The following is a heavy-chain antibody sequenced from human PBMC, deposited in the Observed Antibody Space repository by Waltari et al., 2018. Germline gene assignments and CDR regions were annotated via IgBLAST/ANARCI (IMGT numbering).Heavy chain of an antibody. CDR1: GFTFSQYW. V-gene: IGHV3-7*04. CDR2: IKEDGSEK. J-gene: IGHJ4*02. Sequence: EVQLVESGGGLVQPGGSLRLSCAASGFTFSQYWMSWIRQAPGKGLEWLANIKEDGSEKGYVDSVKGRFTISRDNAKNSLYLQVDSLRVEDTAVYYCARDPLAEDGYNSLDHWGQGTLVTVSS. CDR3: ARDPLAEDGYNSLDH. D-gene: IGHD5-12*01.